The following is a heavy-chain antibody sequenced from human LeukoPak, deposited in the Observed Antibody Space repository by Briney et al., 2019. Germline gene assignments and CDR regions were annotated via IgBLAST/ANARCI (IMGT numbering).Heavy chain of an antibody. Sequence: QSGGSLRLSCAASGFTFSNTWMTWVRQAPGQGLEWVSSISGSDGTTYYADSVKGRFTISRDNSKNTLSLQMNSLRAEDTAIYYCAKYYYGSGSFSFDHWGQGTLVTVSS. CDR3: AKYYYGSGSFSFDH. V-gene: IGHV3-23*01. D-gene: IGHD3-10*01. J-gene: IGHJ4*02. CDR2: ISGSDGTT. CDR1: GFTFSNTW.